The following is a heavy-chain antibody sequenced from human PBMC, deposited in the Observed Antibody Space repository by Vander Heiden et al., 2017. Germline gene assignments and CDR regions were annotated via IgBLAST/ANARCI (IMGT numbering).Heavy chain of an antibody. CDR2: ISSSGSTI. CDR3: ASFRVDY. V-gene: IGHV3-48*02. Sequence: EVQLVESGGGLVQPGGPLRLYCAASGFIFSDVNMHWVRQAPGKGLEWVSYISSSGSTIYYADSVKGRFTISRDNAKDSLYLQMNSLRDEDTAVYYCASFRVDYWGQGTLVTVSS. CDR1: GFIFSDVN. J-gene: IGHJ4*02.